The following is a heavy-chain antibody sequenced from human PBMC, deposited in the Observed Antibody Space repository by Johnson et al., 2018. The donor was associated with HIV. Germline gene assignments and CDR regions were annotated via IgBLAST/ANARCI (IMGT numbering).Heavy chain of an antibody. CDR1: GFTFSSYW. CDR2: IKQDGSEK. CDR3: TTVADTSGYYPIKPFDDACDL. V-gene: IGHV3-7*05. J-gene: IGHJ3*01. D-gene: IGHD3-22*01. Sequence: EVQLVESGGGVVQPGRSLRLSCAASGFTFSSYWMSWVRQAPGKGLEWVANIKQDGSEKYYVDSVKGRFTTSRDNSKNTVYLEMNSLKTEDTAVYYCTTVADTSGYYPIKPFDDACDLWGQGAMVTVSS.